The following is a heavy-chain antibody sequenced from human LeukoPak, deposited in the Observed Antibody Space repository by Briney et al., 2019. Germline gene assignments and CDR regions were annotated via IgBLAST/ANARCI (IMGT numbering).Heavy chain of an antibody. CDR3: ARAGIVGATSDY. CDR2: ISYDGTNK. CDR1: GFTFSSYG. V-gene: IGHV3-30*03. J-gene: IGHJ4*02. Sequence: GGSLRLSCAASGFTFSSYGMHWVRQAPGKGLEWVAVISYDGTNKYYADSVKGRFTISRDNSKNTLYLQMNSLRAEDTAVYYCARAGIVGATSDYWGQGTLVTVSS. D-gene: IGHD1-26*01.